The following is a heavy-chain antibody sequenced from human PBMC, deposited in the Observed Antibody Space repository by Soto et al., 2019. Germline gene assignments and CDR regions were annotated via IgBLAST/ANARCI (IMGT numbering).Heavy chain of an antibody. CDR1: GGSVTSDGFF. CDR3: ARGSSPHYGMDV. J-gene: IGHJ6*02. V-gene: IGHV4-31*03. D-gene: IGHD6-6*01. Sequence: PSETLSLTCSVSGGSVTSDGFFWRWVRQDPGEGLELIAYIYYSGYTYYHPSLKSRLSISMDTSKNQFSLKLSSVTAADTAVYYCARGSSPHYGMDVWGQGTTVTVSS. CDR2: IYYSGYT.